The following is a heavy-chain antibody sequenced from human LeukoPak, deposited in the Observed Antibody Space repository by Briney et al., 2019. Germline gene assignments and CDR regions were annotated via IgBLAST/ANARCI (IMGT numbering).Heavy chain of an antibody. J-gene: IGHJ3*02. D-gene: IGHD4-17*01. CDR3: ARPLPGDYYAFDI. CDR1: GGSISSGGYY. Sequence: SQTLSLTCTVSGGSISSGGYYWSWIRQHPGKGLEWIGYIYYSGSTYYNPSLKSRVTISVDTSKNQFSLKLSSVTAADTAVYYCARPLPGDYYAFDIWGQGTMVTVSS. CDR2: IYYSGST. V-gene: IGHV4-31*03.